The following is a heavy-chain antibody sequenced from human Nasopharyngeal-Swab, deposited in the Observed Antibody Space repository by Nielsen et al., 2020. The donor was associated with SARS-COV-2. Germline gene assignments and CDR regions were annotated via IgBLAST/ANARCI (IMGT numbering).Heavy chain of an antibody. CDR2: IRSKAYGGTT. CDR1: GFIVSSNY. V-gene: IGHV3-49*04. J-gene: IGHJ6*03. CDR3: TRDLSLNWGYDYYYYMDV. D-gene: IGHD7-27*01. Sequence: GESLKISCAASGFIVSSNYMSWVRQAPGKGLEWVGFIRSKAYGGTTEYAASVKGRFTISRDDSKSIAYLQMNSLKTEDTAVYYCTRDLSLNWGYDYYYYMDVWGKGTTVTVSS.